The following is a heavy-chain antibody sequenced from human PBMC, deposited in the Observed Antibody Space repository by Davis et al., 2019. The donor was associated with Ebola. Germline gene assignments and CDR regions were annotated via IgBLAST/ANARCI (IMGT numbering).Heavy chain of an antibody. CDR1: GGSFSGYY. J-gene: IGHJ6*02. Sequence: PSETLSLTCAVYGGSFSGYYWSWIRQPPGKGLEWIGEINHSGSTNYNPSLKSRVTISVDTSKNQFSLKLSSVTAADTAVYYCARPLFRSYYYYYGMDVWGQGTTVTVSS. V-gene: IGHV4-34*01. CDR2: INHSGST. CDR3: ARPLFRSYYYYYGMDV.